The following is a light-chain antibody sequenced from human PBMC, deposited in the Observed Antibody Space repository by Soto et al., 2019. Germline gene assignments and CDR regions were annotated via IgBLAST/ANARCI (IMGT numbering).Light chain of an antibody. J-gene: IGKJ1*01. CDR2: DTS. Sequence: EIVMTQSPATLSLSPGEISTVSCRASHSVGSTLAWYQQKPGQAPRLLMYDTSTRATGIPARFSGSGSGTEFTLTISSLQSEDFAVYYCQQYNNWPRTFGQGTKVDI. V-gene: IGKV3-15*01. CDR1: HSVGST. CDR3: QQYNNWPRT.